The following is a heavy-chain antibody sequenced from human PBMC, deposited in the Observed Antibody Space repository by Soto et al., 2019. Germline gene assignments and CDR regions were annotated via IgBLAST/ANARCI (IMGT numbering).Heavy chain of an antibody. J-gene: IGHJ4*02. CDR2: IKQDGSEK. CDR1: GFTFSSYW. V-gene: IGHV3-7*04. Sequence: PGGSLRLSCAASGFTFSSYWMSWVRQAPGKGLEWVANIKQDGSEKYYVDSVKGRFTISRDNAKNSLYLQMNNLRAEDTAVYYCARVVMTTVTHRFDYWGQGTLVTVSS. CDR3: ARVVMTTVTHRFDY. D-gene: IGHD4-17*01.